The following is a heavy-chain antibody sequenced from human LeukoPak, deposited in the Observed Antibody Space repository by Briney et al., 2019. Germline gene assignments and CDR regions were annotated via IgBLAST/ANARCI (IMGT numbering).Heavy chain of an antibody. D-gene: IGHD6-13*01. CDR1: GYTFTNYD. J-gene: IGHJ5*02. CDR2: MNPYSANT. V-gene: IGHV1-8*03. CDR3: ARTQQLVLRSPLDP. Sequence: ASVKVSCKASGYTFTNYDIHWMRQATGQGLEWMGWMNPYSANTGYAQTFQGRITITRNTSISTAYMELSNPKSEDTAVYYCARTQQLVLRSPLDPWGQGTLVTVSS.